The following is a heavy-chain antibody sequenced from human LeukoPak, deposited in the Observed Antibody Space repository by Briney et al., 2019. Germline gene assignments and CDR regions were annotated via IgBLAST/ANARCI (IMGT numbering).Heavy chain of an antibody. CDR2: ISWNSGSI. D-gene: IGHD2-8*01. Sequence: GGSLRLSCAASGFTFDDYAMHWVRQAPGKGLEWVSGISWNSGSIGYADSVKGRFTISRENAKNSLYLQMNSLRAEDTALYYCAKDMYTNGAPAASFDYWGQGTLVTVSS. V-gene: IGHV3-9*01. CDR3: AKDMYTNGAPAASFDY. J-gene: IGHJ4*02. CDR1: GFTFDDYA.